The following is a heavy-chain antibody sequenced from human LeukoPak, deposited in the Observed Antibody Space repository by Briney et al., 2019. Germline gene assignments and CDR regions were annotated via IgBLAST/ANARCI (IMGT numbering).Heavy chain of an antibody. J-gene: IGHJ6*03. CDR3: ARESTCRGPRSDFYYYMDV. D-gene: IGHD3-10*01. Sequence: PSETLSLTCTVSGGSISSYYRSWIRQPAGKGLEWIGRIYTSGSSNSNPSLEGRVTMSVDTSKNQFSLKLSSVTAADTAVYYCARESTCRGPRSDFYYYMDVWGKGTTVTVFS. CDR2: IYTSGSS. CDR1: GGSISSYY. V-gene: IGHV4-4*07.